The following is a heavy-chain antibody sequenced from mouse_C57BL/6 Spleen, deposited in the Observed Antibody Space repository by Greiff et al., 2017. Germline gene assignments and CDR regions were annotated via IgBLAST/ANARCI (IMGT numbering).Heavy chain of an antibody. V-gene: IGHV1-76*01. D-gene: IGHD1-2*01. CDR3: ARGDYYGLFDY. CDR1: GYTFTDYY. J-gene: IGHJ2*01. Sequence: VQLQQSGAELVRPGASVKLSCKASGYTFTDYYINWVKQRPGQGLEWIARIYPGSGNTYYNEKFTGKATLTAEKSSSTAYMQLSSLTSEVSAFYFGARGDYYGLFDYWGQGTTLTVSS. CDR2: IYPGSGNT.